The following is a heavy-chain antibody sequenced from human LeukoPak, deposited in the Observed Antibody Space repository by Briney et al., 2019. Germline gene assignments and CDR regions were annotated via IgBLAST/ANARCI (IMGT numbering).Heavy chain of an antibody. Sequence: GGSLRLSCAASGFTFSTYAMSWVRQAPGKGLEWVSGVNGNGGSTSYADSVKGRFTISRDNSKNTLYVQVNSLGTEDTAAYYCAKGSYYDSSGSFYFDYWGQGTLVTVSS. D-gene: IGHD3-22*01. CDR1: GFTFSTYA. V-gene: IGHV3-23*01. CDR2: VNGNGGST. CDR3: AKGSYYDSSGSFYFDY. J-gene: IGHJ4*02.